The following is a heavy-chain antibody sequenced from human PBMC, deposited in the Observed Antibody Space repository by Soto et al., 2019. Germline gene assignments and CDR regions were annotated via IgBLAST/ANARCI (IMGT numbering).Heavy chain of an antibody. Sequence: GGSLRLSCAASGFTFSRYWMHWVRQAPGKGLVWASRINPDANSKTYADSVMGRFTISRDNAKNTLYLQMNSLRAEDTAVYYCASMVSIISSTALDIWGQGTVVTVSS. D-gene: IGHD2-8*01. J-gene: IGHJ3*02. CDR1: GFTFSRYW. CDR3: ASMVSIISSTALDI. CDR2: INPDANSK. V-gene: IGHV3-74*01.